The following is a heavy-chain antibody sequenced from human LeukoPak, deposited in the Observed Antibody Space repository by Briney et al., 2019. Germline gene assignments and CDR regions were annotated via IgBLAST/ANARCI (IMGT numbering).Heavy chain of an antibody. Sequence: GALRLSCAASGFTVSDNYMSWVRQAPGKGLEWVSVIYTRGSTYYADSVKGRLTISRDNSKNTLYLQMNSLRAGDTAVYYCARSPGGSYYYGYWGQGTLVTVSS. CDR1: GFTVSDNY. CDR3: ARSPGGSYYYGY. J-gene: IGHJ4*02. D-gene: IGHD1-26*01. V-gene: IGHV3-66*03. CDR2: IYTRGST.